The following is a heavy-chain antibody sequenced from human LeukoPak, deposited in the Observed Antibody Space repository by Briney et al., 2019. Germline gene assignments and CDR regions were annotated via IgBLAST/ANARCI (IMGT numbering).Heavy chain of an antibody. V-gene: IGHV3-23*01. J-gene: IGHJ4*02. CDR2: ITGSGAST. Sequence: GGSLRLSCTASGFTFSSYAMGWVCQAPGKGLEWVSTITGSGASTYYADSVKGRFTISRDNSKNTLYLQMNGLRAEDTAVYYCAKGWTVEYWGQGTLVTVSS. D-gene: IGHD5-24*01. CDR1: GFTFSSYA. CDR3: AKGWTVEY.